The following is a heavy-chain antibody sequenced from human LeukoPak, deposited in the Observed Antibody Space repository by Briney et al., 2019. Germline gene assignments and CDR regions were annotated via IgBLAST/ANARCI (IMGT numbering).Heavy chain of an antibody. CDR2: IWYDGSRK. CDR3: AKLEWDSSSPTCPLES. V-gene: IGHV3-30*02. J-gene: IGHJ5*02. Sequence: GGALTLSCAASGFVFSAYAMHWVRQAPGKGLELVAFIWYDGSRKYYADSVKGRFTISRDNSKNTLILQINSLRGEDSAVYYCAKLEWDSSSPTCPLESWGQGPLVSVSS. CDR1: GFVFSAYA. D-gene: IGHD3-3*01.